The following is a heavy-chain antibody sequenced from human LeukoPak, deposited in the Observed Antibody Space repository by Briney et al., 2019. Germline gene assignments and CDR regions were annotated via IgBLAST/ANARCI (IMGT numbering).Heavy chain of an antibody. CDR3: ARDLRRYGSGSLMFDY. V-gene: IGHV1-46*01. CDR2: INPSGGST. D-gene: IGHD3-10*01. Sequence: GASVKVSCKASGYTFTSYYMHWVRQAPGQGLEWMGIINPSGGSTSYAQKFQGRVTMTRDTSTSTVYMELSSLRSEDTAVYYCARDLRRYGSGSLMFDYWGQGTLVTVSS. J-gene: IGHJ4*02. CDR1: GYTFTSYY.